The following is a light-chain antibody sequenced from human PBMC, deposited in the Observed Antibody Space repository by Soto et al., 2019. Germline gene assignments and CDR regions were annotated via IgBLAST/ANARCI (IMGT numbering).Light chain of an antibody. CDR1: QSVSSY. CDR2: DAS. V-gene: IGKV3-11*01. CDR3: QVRTNWSIA. J-gene: IGKJ5*01. Sequence: EIVITQSPATLSLSPGERATLSFRASQSVSSYLAWYQQKPGQAPRLLIYDASNRATGIPARFSGTGSGTDFTLTINNLEPEDFAVYYCQVRTNWSIAFGRGTRLEIK.